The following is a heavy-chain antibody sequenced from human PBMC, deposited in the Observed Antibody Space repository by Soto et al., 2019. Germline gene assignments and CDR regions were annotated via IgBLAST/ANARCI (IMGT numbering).Heavy chain of an antibody. Sequence: SETLSLTCTVSGGSISSYYWSWIRQPPGKGLEWIGYIYYSGSTSYNTSLESRVTISVDTSKNQFSLKLTSVTAADTAMYYCARLPWADYGGIFDPWGQGTLVTVSS. D-gene: IGHD4-17*01. CDR3: ARLPWADYGGIFDP. J-gene: IGHJ5*02. CDR2: IYYSGST. V-gene: IGHV4-59*01. CDR1: GGSISSYY.